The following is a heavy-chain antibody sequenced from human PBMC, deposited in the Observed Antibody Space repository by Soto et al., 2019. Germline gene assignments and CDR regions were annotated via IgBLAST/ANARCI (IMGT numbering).Heavy chain of an antibody. CDR3: ARQIYDSDTGPNFQYYFDS. V-gene: IGHV5-10-1*01. Sequence: LKISCKGSGSSFAGYWITWVRQKPGKGLEWMGRIDPSDSQTYYSPSFRGHVTISVTKSITTVFLQWSSLRASDTAMYYCARQIYDSDTGPNFQYYFDSWGQGTPVTVSS. CDR1: GSSFAGYW. CDR2: IDPSDSQT. J-gene: IGHJ4*02. D-gene: IGHD3-22*01.